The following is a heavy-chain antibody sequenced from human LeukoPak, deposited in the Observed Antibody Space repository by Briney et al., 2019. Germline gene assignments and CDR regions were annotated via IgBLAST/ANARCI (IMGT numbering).Heavy chain of an antibody. CDR3: ARGLRYFDWLVS. J-gene: IGHJ5*01. Sequence: ASVNVSCKASGYTFTSYGISCVRQGPVQGLEWMGWISAYNGNTNYAQKLQGRVTMTTDTSTSTAYMELRSLRSDDTAVYYCARGLRYFDWLVSWGQGTLVTVSS. CDR1: GYTFTSYG. V-gene: IGHV1-18*01. D-gene: IGHD3-9*01. CDR2: ISAYNGNT.